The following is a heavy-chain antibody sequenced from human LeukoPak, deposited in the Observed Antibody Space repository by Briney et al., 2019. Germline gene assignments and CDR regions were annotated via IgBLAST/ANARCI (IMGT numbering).Heavy chain of an antibody. CDR3: ARGGYATRQGFDY. Sequence: PSETLSLTCTVSGGSISTYYWSWIRQPPGKGLEWIGYIYYTGSTNYNPSLKSRVTISVDTSKNQFSLKLSSVTAADTAVYYCARGGYATRQGFDYWGQGTLVTVSS. V-gene: IGHV4-59*12. D-gene: IGHD5-12*01. J-gene: IGHJ4*02. CDR2: IYYTGST. CDR1: GGSISTYY.